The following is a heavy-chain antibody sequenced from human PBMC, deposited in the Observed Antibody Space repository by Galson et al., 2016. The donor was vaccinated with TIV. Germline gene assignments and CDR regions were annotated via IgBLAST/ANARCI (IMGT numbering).Heavy chain of an antibody. V-gene: IGHV4-31*03. Sequence: TLSLTCTVSGGSISSNGIFWSWIRQRPGKGLEWIGYIYHSGSTHYNPSLKSRVAMSVDTSKNQFSLTLTSVTAADTAVYYCARDQDSGAYFDYWGQGTLVTVSS. CDR1: GGSISSNGIF. D-gene: IGHD2-15*01. CDR2: IYHSGST. CDR3: ARDQDSGAYFDY. J-gene: IGHJ4*02.